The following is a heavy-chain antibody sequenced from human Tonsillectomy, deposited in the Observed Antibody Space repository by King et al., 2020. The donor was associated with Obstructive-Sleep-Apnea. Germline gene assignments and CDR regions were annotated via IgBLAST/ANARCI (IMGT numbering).Heavy chain of an antibody. J-gene: IGHJ4*03. V-gene: IGHV3-30*18. CDR2: ISHDENSK. CDR3: AKDHGYIGTQYYFGY. CDR1: GFTFRNFA. D-gene: IGHD6-13*01. Sequence: VQLVESGGGVVQPGRSLRLSCAASGFTFRNFAMHWVRQAPGKGLEWVTVISHDENSKYYADSVKGRFIISRDSSKNTLFLQMNSLRAEETAVYYCAKDHGYIGTQYYFGYWGQGTLVTVSS.